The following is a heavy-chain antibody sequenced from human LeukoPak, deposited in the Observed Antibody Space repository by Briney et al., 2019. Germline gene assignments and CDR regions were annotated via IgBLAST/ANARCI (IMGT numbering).Heavy chain of an antibody. D-gene: IGHD6-19*01. CDR2: IYASGIT. CDR3: ARTGSGRTSYSYYMDV. Sequence: PSETLSLTCTVSGGSISSGNYYWSWIRLPAGKGLEWIGRIYASGITKYNPSLKSRVTISVDTSKNQFSLNLSSVTAADTAVCYCARTGSGRTSYSYYMDVWGKGTTVTISS. V-gene: IGHV4-61*02. CDR1: GGSISSGNYY. J-gene: IGHJ6*03.